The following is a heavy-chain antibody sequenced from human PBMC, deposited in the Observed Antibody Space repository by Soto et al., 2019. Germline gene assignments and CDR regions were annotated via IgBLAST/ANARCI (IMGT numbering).Heavy chain of an antibody. CDR2: MYSRGNT. CDR3: ARGVVVVVAATSLDAFDI. J-gene: IGHJ3*02. CDR1: GGSISSANYY. D-gene: IGHD2-15*01. Sequence: SETLSLTCTVSGGSISSANYYWGWIRQPPGKGLEWIGSMYSRGNTYYNPSLKSRVTISVDTSKNQFSLKLSSVTAADTAVYYCARGVVVVVAATSLDAFDIWGQGTMVTVSS. V-gene: IGHV4-39*07.